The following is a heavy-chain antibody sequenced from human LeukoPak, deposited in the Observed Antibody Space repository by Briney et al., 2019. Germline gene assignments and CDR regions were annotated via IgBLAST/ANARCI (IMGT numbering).Heavy chain of an antibody. V-gene: IGHV4-34*01. Sequence: SETLSLTCAVYGGSFSGYYWSWIRQPPGKGLEWIGEINHSGSTNYNPSLKSRVTISVDTSKNQFSLKLSSVTAADTAVYYCARRGFNYGRWGQGTLVTVSS. CDR1: GGSFSGYY. J-gene: IGHJ4*02. D-gene: IGHD4-11*01. CDR3: ARRGFNYGR. CDR2: INHSGST.